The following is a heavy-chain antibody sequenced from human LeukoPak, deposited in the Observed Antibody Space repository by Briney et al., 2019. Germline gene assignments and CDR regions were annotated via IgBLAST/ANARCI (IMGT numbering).Heavy chain of an antibody. J-gene: IGHJ6*02. Sequence: ASVKVSCRASGCTFSDNYVHWVRQAPGQGLEWLGWINPNSAGTNYAQKFQGRVTMTRDTSITTAYMELTRLRSDDTAVYYCARDRDGMDVWGQGTTVTVSS. CDR3: ARDRDGMDV. CDR2: INPNSAGT. D-gene: IGHD3-10*01. CDR1: GCTFSDNY. V-gene: IGHV1-2*02.